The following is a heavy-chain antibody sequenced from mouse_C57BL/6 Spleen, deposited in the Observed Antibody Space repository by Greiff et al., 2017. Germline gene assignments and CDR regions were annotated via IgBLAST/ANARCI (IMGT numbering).Heavy chain of an antibody. D-gene: IGHD2-4*01. CDR3: ARGMGLRQGTDY. V-gene: IGHV3-6*01. J-gene: IGHJ2*01. CDR1: GYSITSGYY. Sequence: EVKLMESGPGLVKPSQSLSLTCSVTGYSITSGYYWNWIRQFPGNKLEWMGYISYDGSNNYNPSLKNRISITRDTSKNQFFLKLNSVTTEDTATYYCARGMGLRQGTDYWGQGTTLTVSS. CDR2: ISYDGSN.